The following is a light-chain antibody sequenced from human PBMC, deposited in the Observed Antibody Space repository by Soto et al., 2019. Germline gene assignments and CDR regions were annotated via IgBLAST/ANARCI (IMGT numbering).Light chain of an antibody. J-gene: IGLJ2*01. CDR2: DVS. V-gene: IGLV2-8*01. CDR1: SSDVGGYNY. CDR3: GSHAGSSAV. Sequence: QSALTQPPSASGSPGQSVTIPCTGTSSDVGGYNYVSWYQQHPGKAPKVIIYDVSKRPSGVPDRFSGSKSGNTASLTVSGLQTEDEADYYCGSHAGSSAVFGGGTKLTVL.